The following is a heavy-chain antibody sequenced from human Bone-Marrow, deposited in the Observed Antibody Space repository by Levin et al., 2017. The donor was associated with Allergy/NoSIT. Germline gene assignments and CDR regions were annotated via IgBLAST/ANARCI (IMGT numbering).Heavy chain of an antibody. Sequence: GGSLRLSCAASGFTFSRHAMHWVRQAPGKGLEWLAVISYDGGQKYYADSVKGRFTISRDNSKNTLFLHMNSLRAGDTALYYCGRDPRELNIAARSPSDFWGQGTLVAVSS. CDR3: GRDPRELNIAARSPSDF. CDR2: ISYDGGQK. J-gene: IGHJ4*02. CDR1: GFTFSRHA. D-gene: IGHD6-6*01. V-gene: IGHV3-30*03.